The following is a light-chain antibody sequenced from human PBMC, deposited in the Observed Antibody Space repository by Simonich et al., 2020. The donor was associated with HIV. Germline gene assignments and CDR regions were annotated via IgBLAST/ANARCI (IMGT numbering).Light chain of an antibody. Sequence: DIQMTQSPSTLSASVGDRVTITCRASQTICIWLAWYQQKPGEDPKLLIYKASTVKRGVPSRFSGRGSGTEFTLTISSLQPDDFATYYCQQFNSYSYTLGQGTKLEIK. CDR2: KAS. J-gene: IGKJ2*01. CDR1: QTICIW. CDR3: QQFNSYSYT. V-gene: IGKV1-5*03.